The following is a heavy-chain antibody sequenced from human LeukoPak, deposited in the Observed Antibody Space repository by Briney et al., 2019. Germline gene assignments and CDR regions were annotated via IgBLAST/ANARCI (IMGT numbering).Heavy chain of an antibody. V-gene: IGHV3-30*02. CDR2: IRYDGSNK. Sequence: PGGSLRLSCGASGFTFSSYDMHWVRQAPGKGLEWVAFIRYDGSNKYYADSVKGRFTISRDNAKNSLYLQMNSLRAEDTAVYYCARDYGGSSPFDYWGQGTLVTVSS. J-gene: IGHJ4*02. CDR3: ARDYGGSSPFDY. D-gene: IGHD4-23*01. CDR1: GFTFSSYD.